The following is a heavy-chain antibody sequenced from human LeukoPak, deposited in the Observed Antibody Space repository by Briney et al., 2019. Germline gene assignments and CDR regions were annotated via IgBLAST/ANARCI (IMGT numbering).Heavy chain of an antibody. CDR2: IYYNDDK. CDR1: DFSLSTPGMG. J-gene: IGHJ4*02. Sequence: SGPTLVKPTQTLTLTCTFSDFSLSTPGMGVGWIRQPPGKALEWLAFIYYNDDKRYSPSLKSRLTITKDTSRNQVVLTMTNMDPVDTATYYCAHMIYSNSYFDYWGQGTLVTVSS. V-gene: IGHV2-5*01. D-gene: IGHD4-11*01. CDR3: AHMIYSNSYFDY.